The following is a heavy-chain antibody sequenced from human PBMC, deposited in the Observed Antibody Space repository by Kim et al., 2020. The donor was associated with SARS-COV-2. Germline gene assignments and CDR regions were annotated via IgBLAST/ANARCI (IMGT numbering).Heavy chain of an antibody. CDR2: IYYSGST. CDR1: GGSISSYY. CDR3: ARDHREWLQYTANWYFDL. D-gene: IGHD3-3*01. V-gene: IGHV4-59*01. J-gene: IGHJ2*01. Sequence: SETLSLTCTVSGGSISSYYWSWIRQPPGKGLEWIGYIYYSGSTNYNPSLKSRVTISVDTTKNQFSLKLSSVTAADTAVYYCARDHREWLQYTANWYFDLWGRDTLVTVSS.